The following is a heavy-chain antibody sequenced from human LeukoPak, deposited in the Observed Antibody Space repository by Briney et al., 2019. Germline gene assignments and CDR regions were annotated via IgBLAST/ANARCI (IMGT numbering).Heavy chain of an antibody. CDR1: GFPFHNYW. CDR3: ARGLYGLARRSLMAL. J-gene: IGHJ4*02. V-gene: IGHV3-7*01. CDR2: IDQDEKEK. Sequence: GGSLRLSCVASGFPFHNYWMTWVRQAPGKGLEWVANIDQDEKEKYYVDSVKGRFTISRDNAEKSLYLEMNSLGVEDTARYYCARGLYGLARRSLMALWGPGTLVTVSS. D-gene: IGHD4/OR15-4a*01.